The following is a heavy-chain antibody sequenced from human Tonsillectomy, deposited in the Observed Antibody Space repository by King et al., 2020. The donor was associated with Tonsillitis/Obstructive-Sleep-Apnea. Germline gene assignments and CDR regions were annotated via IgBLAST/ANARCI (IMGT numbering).Heavy chain of an antibody. J-gene: IGHJ4*02. D-gene: IGHD6-13*01. CDR1: GFTFSSYA. V-gene: IGHV3-23*04. CDR2: ISGSGGST. Sequence: VQLVESGGGLVQPGGSLRLSCAASGFTFSSYAMSWVRQAPGKGLEWGSAISGSGGSTYYADSVKGRFTISRDNSKNTLYLQMNRLRAEDTAVYFCAKVPAADDYYFDHWGQGTLVTVSS. CDR3: AKVPAADDYYFDH.